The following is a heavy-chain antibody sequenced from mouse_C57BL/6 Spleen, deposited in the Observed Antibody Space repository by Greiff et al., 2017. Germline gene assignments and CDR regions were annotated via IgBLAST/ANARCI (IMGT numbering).Heavy chain of an antibody. CDR1: GYTFTSYW. CDR3: TRGGRYFDC. CDR2: IYPGNSDT. Sequence: VQLKESGTVLARPGASVKMSCKTSGYTFTSYWMHWVKQRPGQGLEWIGVIYPGNSDTSYNQKFKGKAKLTAVTSASTAYMELSSLTNEDAAVYYCTRGGRYFDCWGQGTTLTVSS. V-gene: IGHV1-5*01. J-gene: IGHJ2*01.